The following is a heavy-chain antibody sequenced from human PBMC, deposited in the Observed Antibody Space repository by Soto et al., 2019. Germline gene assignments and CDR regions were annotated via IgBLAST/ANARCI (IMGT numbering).Heavy chain of an antibody. CDR3: ARELYCTNGVCRGFLGY. CDR1: GYTFTGYY. V-gene: IGHV1-2*04. CDR2: INPNSGGT. Sequence: QVQLVQSGAEVKKPGASVKVSCKASGYTFTGYYMHWVRQAPGQGLEWMGWINPNSGGTNYAQKFQGWVTMTRDTSISTAYMELSRLRSDDTAVYYCARELYCTNGVCRGFLGYWGQGTLVTVSS. J-gene: IGHJ4*02. D-gene: IGHD2-8*01.